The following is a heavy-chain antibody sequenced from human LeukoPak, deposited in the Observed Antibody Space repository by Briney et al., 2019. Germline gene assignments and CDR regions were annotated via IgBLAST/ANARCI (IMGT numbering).Heavy chain of an antibody. CDR3: AKDPDAWELHYPDY. V-gene: IGHV3-23*01. J-gene: IGHJ4*02. CDR2: ISGSGGST. D-gene: IGHD1-26*01. Sequence: GGSLRLSCAASGFTFSSYAMCWVRQAPGKGLEWVSAISGSGGSTYYADSVKGRFTISRDNSKNTLYLQMNSLRAEDTAVYYCAKDPDAWELHYPDYWGQGTLVTVSS. CDR1: GFTFSSYA.